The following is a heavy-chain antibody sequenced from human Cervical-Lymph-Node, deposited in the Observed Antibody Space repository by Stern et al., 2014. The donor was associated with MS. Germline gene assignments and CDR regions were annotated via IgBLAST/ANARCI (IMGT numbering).Heavy chain of an antibody. CDR3: ARDYGDYAFDY. D-gene: IGHD4-17*01. CDR2: IYPGDSDT. CDR1: GYSFTANW. V-gene: IGHV5-51*01. J-gene: IGHJ4*02. Sequence: EVHLVDSWAEVKKPGESLKISCKGSGYSFTANWIAWVRQMPGKGLAWMGIIYPGDSDTRYSPSFQGQVTISADKSISTAYLQWSSLKASDTAMYYCARDYGDYAFDYWGQGTLVTVSS.